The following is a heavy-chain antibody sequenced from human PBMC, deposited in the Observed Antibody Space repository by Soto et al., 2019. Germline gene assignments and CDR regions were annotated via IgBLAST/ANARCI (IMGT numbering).Heavy chain of an antibody. J-gene: IGHJ6*02. V-gene: IGHV4-31*03. D-gene: IGHD3-22*01. CDR3: ARDQNPGRYDSGGYVYGMDV. Sequence: PSETLSLTCTVSGGSISSGGYYWSWIRQHPGKGLEWIGCIYYSGSTYYNPSLKSRVTISVDTSKNQFSLKLSSVTAADTAVYYCARDQNPGRYDSGGYVYGMDVWGQGTTVTVSS. CDR1: GGSISSGGYY. CDR2: IYYSGST.